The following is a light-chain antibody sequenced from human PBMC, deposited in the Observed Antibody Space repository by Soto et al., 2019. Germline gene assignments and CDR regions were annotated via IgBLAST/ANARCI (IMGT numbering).Light chain of an antibody. CDR2: GAY. Sequence: EIVMTQSPATLSVSPGEGATLSCRASQSVSSNLAWYQQKPGQAPRLLIYGAYIRATGIPARISGSGSGTEFTLTISSLQSEDFAVYYCQQYNNWPPYTFGQGTKLEIK. J-gene: IGKJ2*01. CDR3: QQYNNWPPYT. V-gene: IGKV3-15*01. CDR1: QSVSSN.